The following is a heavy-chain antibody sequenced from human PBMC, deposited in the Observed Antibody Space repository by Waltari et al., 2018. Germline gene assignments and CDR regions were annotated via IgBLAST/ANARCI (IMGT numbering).Heavy chain of an antibody. V-gene: IGHV1-24*01. J-gene: IGHJ4*02. CDR3: ARAVGRYDFWSGYPGWYFDY. CDR1: GYTLTELS. D-gene: IGHD3-3*01. CDR2: FDPEDGET. Sequence: QVQLVQSGAEVKKPGASVKVSCKVSGYTLTELSMHWVRQAPGKGLEWMGGFDPEDGETIYAQKFQGRVTMTEDTSTDTAYMELSSLRSEDTAVYYCARAVGRYDFWSGYPGWYFDYWGQGTLVTVSS.